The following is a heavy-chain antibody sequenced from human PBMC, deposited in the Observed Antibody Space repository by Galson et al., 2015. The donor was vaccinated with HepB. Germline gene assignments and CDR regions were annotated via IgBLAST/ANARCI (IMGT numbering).Heavy chain of an antibody. J-gene: IGHJ4*02. Sequence: QSGAEVXXXGESLXXSCXXSXYNFTXYWIGXXXXMPGKGLEWMGIIYPGDSDTXYSPSFXXQVXXXADNXITTAHLQWSSLKASDSAMYYCATYHILTGFXXWXXXTLVXVS. V-gene: IGHV5-51*03. CDR2: IYPGDSDT. CDR3: ATYHILTGFXX. CDR1: XYNFTXYW. D-gene: IGHD3-9*01.